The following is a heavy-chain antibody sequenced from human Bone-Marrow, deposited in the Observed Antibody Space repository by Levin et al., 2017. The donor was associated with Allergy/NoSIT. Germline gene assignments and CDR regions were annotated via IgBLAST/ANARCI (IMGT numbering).Heavy chain of an antibody. Sequence: GESLKISCAVSGFTPSDHYRDWVRQTPGKGLEWVGRSRGKAYRYTTEYAASVKGRFSISRDDSKNSLYLQMNSLKTEDTAMYYCARGPRCSGGRCPGPFDRWGQGTLVTVSS. CDR2: SRGKAYRYTT. CDR1: GFTPSDHY. CDR3: ARGPRCSGGRCPGPFDR. V-gene: IGHV3-72*01. D-gene: IGHD2-15*01. J-gene: IGHJ4*02.